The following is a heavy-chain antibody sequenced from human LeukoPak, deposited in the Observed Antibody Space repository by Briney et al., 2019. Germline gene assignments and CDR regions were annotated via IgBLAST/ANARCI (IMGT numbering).Heavy chain of an antibody. CDR2: ISGSGGST. D-gene: IGHD2-2*01. Sequence: PGGSLRLSCAASGFTFSSYAMSWVRQAPGKGLEWVSAISGSGGSTYYADSVKGRFTISRDNSKNTLYLQMNSLRAEDTAVYYCAKAVIYCSSTSCLYFDYWGQGTLVTVSS. CDR1: GFTFSSYA. V-gene: IGHV3-23*01. CDR3: AKAVIYCSSTSCLYFDY. J-gene: IGHJ4*02.